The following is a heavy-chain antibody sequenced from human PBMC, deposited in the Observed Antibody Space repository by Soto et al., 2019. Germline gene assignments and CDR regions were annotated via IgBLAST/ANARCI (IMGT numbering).Heavy chain of an antibody. Sequence: GESLKLSCKGSGYSFTSYWIGWVRQMPGKGLEWMGIIYPGDSDTRYSPSFQGQVTISADKSISTAYLQWSSLKASDTAMYYCATRAVAGKSYYYYGMDVWGQGTTVTVSS. CDR2: IYPGDSDT. J-gene: IGHJ6*02. CDR3: ATRAVAGKSYYYYGMDV. D-gene: IGHD6-19*01. V-gene: IGHV5-51*01. CDR1: GYSFTSYW.